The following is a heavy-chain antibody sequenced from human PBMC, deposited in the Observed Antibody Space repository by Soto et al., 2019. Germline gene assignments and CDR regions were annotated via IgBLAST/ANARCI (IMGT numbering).Heavy chain of an antibody. J-gene: IGHJ4*02. CDR3: ARGLGYYYGSGSSY. Sequence: GGSLRLSCAASGFTFSSYSMNWVRQAPGKGLEWVSSISSSSSYIYYADSVKGRFTISRDNAKNSLYLQMNSLRAEDTAVYYCARGLGYYYGSGSSYWGQGTLVTVSS. V-gene: IGHV3-21*01. D-gene: IGHD3-10*01. CDR2: ISSSSSYI. CDR1: GFTFSSYS.